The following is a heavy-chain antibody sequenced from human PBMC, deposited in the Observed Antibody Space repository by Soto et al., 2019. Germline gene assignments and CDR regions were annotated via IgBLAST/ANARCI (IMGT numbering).Heavy chain of an antibody. CDR3: AKDWQDYYDSSGYFDY. V-gene: IGHV3-23*01. CDR1: GFTFSSYA. J-gene: IGHJ4*02. D-gene: IGHD3-22*01. CDR2: ISGSGGST. Sequence: PGGSLRLSCAASGFTFSSYAMSWVRQAPGKGLEWVSAISGSGGSTYYADSVKGRFTISRDNSKNTLYLQMNSLRAEDTAVYYCAKDWQDYYDSSGYFDYWGQGTLVTVS.